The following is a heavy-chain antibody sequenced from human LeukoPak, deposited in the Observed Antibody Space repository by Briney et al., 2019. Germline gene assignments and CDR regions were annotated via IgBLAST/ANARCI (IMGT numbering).Heavy chain of an antibody. CDR2: ISAYNGNT. CDR3: ARDRYYYDSSGYYSIFDY. Sequence: ASVKVSCRASGYTFTSYGISWVRQAPGQGLEWMGWISAYNGNTNYAQKLQGRVTMTTDTSTSTAYMELRSLRSDDTAVYYCARDRYYYDSSGYYSIFDYCGQGTLVTVSS. CDR1: GYTFTSYG. J-gene: IGHJ4*02. V-gene: IGHV1-18*01. D-gene: IGHD3-22*01.